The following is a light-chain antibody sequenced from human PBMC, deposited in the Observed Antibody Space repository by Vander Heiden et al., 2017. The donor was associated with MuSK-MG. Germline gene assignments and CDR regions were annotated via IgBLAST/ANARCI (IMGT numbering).Light chain of an antibody. CDR3: QQDKSCPTT. CDR1: QSISNT. J-gene: IGKJ5*01. CDR2: DAS. V-gene: IGKV3-15*01. Sequence: IVMTQSPATVSVFSGERATLSCRASQSISNTLAWYQLKAGQAPRLLIYDASARASGIPARFSGSGSGTEFTLTISSLQSEDVAVYYCQQDKSCPTTFGQGTLLEI.